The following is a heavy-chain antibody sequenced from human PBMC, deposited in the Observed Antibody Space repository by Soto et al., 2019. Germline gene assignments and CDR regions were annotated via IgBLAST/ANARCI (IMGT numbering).Heavy chain of an antibody. D-gene: IGHD2-2*01. CDR2: ISGRGGST. CDR1: GFTFSSYA. Sequence: EVQLLESGGGLVQPGGSLRLSCAASGFTFSSYAMRWVRQAPGKGLEWVSAISGRGGSTYYADSVKGWFTISRDNSKNTLYLQMNSLRAEDTAVYYCAKGGSTSRWPYYYGMDVWGQGTTVTVSS. CDR3: AKGGSTSRWPYYYGMDV. V-gene: IGHV3-23*01. J-gene: IGHJ6*02.